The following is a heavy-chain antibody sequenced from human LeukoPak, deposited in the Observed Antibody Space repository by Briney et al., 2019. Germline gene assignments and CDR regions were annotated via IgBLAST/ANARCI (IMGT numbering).Heavy chain of an antibody. J-gene: IGHJ4*02. CDR1: GYTFTSYD. Sequence: GASVKVSCKASGYTFTSYDINWVRQATGQGLEWMGWMNPNSGNTGYAQKFQGRVTMTRNTSISTAYMELSSLRSEDTAVYYCARGRFLCSSTSCYLYRLNDYWGQGTLVTVSS. D-gene: IGHD2-2*01. V-gene: IGHV1-8*01. CDR3: ARGRFLCSSTSCYLYRLNDY. CDR2: MNPNSGNT.